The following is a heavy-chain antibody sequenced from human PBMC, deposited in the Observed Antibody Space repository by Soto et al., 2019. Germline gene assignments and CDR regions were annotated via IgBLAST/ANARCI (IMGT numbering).Heavy chain of an antibody. CDR3: ARHRNKGSGYDYRRGHFDY. CDR2: IYYSGST. V-gene: IGHV4-39*01. D-gene: IGHD5-12*01. Sequence: PSETLSLTCTVSGGSISSSSYYWGWISQPPGKGLEWIGSIYYSGSTYYNPSLKSRVTISVDTSKNQFSLKLSSVTAADTAVYYCARHRNKGSGYDYRRGHFDYWGQGTLVTVSS. CDR1: GGSISSSSYY. J-gene: IGHJ4*02.